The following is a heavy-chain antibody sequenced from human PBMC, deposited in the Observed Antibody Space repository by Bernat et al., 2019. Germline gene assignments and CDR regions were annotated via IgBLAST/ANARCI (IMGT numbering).Heavy chain of an antibody. V-gene: IGHV3-74*01. CDR3: ARDGGDTNHLDD. J-gene: IGHJ4*02. D-gene: IGHD3-16*01. CDR1: GFTFSSYW. CDR2: INSDGSST. Sequence: EVQLVESGGGLVHPGGSLRLSCSASGFTFSSYWMHWFRQAPGKGLVWVSRINSDGSSTSYEESVKERMTSSQDNNKNKLYLQINSQRDEETAEYYCARDGGDTNHLDDWGQGTLVNVSS.